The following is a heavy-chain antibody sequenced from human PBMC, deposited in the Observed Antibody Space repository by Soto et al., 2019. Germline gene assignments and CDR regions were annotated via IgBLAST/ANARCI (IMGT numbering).Heavy chain of an antibody. CDR1: GFTFSSYS. J-gene: IGHJ5*02. Sequence: GGSLRLSCAASGFTFSSYSMNWVRQAPGKGLEWISYISSHSSTLYYADSVKGRFTISRDNAGNSLYLQMNSLRDEDTAVFYCVRDGSGNLYLNWFDPWGQGTLVTVSS. D-gene: IGHD6-19*01. CDR3: VRDGSGNLYLNWFDP. CDR2: ISSHSSTL. V-gene: IGHV3-48*02.